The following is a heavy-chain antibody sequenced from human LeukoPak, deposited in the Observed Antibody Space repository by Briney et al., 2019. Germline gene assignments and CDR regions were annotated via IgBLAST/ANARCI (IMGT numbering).Heavy chain of an antibody. CDR1: GYSISSGYY. V-gene: IGHV4-38-2*01. D-gene: IGHD3-22*01. J-gene: IGHJ3*02. Sequence: ASETLSLTCAVSGYSISSGYYWGWIRQPPGKGLEWFGSIYHSGSTYYNPSLKSRVTISVDTSKNQFSLKLSSVTAADTAVYYCARPVGLRITTRYDAFDIWGQGTMVTVSS. CDR3: ARPVGLRITTRYDAFDI. CDR2: IYHSGST.